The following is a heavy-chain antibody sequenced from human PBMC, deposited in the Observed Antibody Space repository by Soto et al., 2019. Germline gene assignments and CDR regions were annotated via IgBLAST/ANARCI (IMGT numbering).Heavy chain of an antibody. V-gene: IGHV1-69*13. CDR2: IIPIFGTA. CDR1: GGTFSSYA. J-gene: IGHJ6*02. Sequence: ASVKVSCKASGGTFSSYAISWVRQAPGQGLEWMGGIIPIFGTANYAQKFQGRVTITADESTSTAYMELSSLRSEDTAVYYCARLGTTYYYDSSGYYYGMDVWGQGTTVTVSS. D-gene: IGHD3-22*01. CDR3: ARLGTTYYYDSSGYYYGMDV.